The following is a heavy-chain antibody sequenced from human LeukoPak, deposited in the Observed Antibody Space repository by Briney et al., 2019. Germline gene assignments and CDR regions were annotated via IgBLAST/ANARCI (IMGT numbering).Heavy chain of an antibody. Sequence: PGGSLRLSCTASGFTFGDYAMSWVRQAPGKGLEWVGFIRSKAYGGTTEYAASVKGRFTISRDDSKSIAYLQMNSLKTEDTAVYYCTTDWSFDYWGQGTLVTVSS. CDR1: GFTFGDYA. J-gene: IGHJ4*02. D-gene: IGHD3-3*01. CDR2: IRSKAYGGTT. V-gene: IGHV3-49*04. CDR3: TTDWSFDY.